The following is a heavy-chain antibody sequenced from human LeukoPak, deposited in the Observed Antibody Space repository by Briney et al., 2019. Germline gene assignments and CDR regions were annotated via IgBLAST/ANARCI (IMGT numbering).Heavy chain of an antibody. V-gene: IGHV3-23*01. CDR2: ISGSGGST. Sequence: VASVKVSCKASGGTFSSYAMSWVRQAPGKGLEWVSAISGSGGSTYYADSVKGRFTISRDNSKNTLYLQMNSLRAEDTAVYYCAAGYGDYDPFDYWGQGTLVTVSS. D-gene: IGHD4-17*01. J-gene: IGHJ4*02. CDR3: AAGYGDYDPFDY. CDR1: GGTFSSYA.